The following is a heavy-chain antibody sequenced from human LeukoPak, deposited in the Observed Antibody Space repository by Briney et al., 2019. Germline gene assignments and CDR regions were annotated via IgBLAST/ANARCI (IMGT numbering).Heavy chain of an antibody. CDR3: ARGGYYDRSGNSYKFGFDF. J-gene: IGHJ3*01. CDR2: IYYSGST. D-gene: IGHD3-22*01. Sequence: PWETLSLTCTVSDGSISSHHWSWIRRPPGKGLEWVGYIYYSGSTSYNSSLKSRVTISVDTSTNQFSLKLSSVTAADTAVYYCARGGYYDRSGNSYKFGFDFWGQGTMVTVSS. V-gene: IGHV4-59*11. CDR1: DGSISSHH.